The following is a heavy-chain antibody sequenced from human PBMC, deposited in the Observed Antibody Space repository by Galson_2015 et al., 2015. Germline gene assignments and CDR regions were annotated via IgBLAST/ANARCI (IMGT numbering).Heavy chain of an antibody. D-gene: IGHD3-10*01. Sequence: TNYFIQWVRQAPGQGLEWVGAINPSGAATFYAQKLQGRVTMTRDTPTSTVYVELSSLGSEDTAVYYCARELGGTYYFDYWGLGTLVTVSS. CDR2: INPSGAAT. J-gene: IGHJ4*02. V-gene: IGHV1-46*04. CDR1: TNYF. CDR3: ARELGGTYYFDY.